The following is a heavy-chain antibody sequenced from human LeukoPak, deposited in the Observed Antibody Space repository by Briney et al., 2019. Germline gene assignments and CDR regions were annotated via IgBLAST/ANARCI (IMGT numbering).Heavy chain of an antibody. Sequence: GASVKVSCKASGYTFTTYAMNWVRQAPGQGLEWMGWINTNTGNPTYAQGFTGRFVFSLDTSVSTAYQQISSLKAEDTAVYYCAKEGQYSSSWYLGYWGQGTLVTVSS. J-gene: IGHJ4*02. D-gene: IGHD6-13*01. CDR1: GYTFTTYA. V-gene: IGHV7-4-1*02. CDR3: AKEGQYSSSWYLGY. CDR2: INTNTGNP.